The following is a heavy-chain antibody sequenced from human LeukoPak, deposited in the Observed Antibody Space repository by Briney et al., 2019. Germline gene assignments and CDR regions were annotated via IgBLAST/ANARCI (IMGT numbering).Heavy chain of an antibody. CDR1: GYTFTGYY. Sequence: ASVKVSCKASGYTFTGYYMHWVRQAPGQGLEWMGWINPNSGGTNYAQRFQGRVTMTRDTSISTAYMELSRLRSDDTAVYYCAREEPVAATGPDYWGRGTLVTVSS. J-gene: IGHJ4*02. D-gene: IGHD6-19*01. V-gene: IGHV1-2*02. CDR2: INPNSGGT. CDR3: AREEPVAATGPDY.